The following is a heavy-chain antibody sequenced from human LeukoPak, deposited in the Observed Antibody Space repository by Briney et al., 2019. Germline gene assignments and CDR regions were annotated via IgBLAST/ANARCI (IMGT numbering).Heavy chain of an antibody. V-gene: IGHV3-7*03. Sequence: GWSLMLSCSTSACTFSSYCMSCVRQAPGQGLEGLANIKQVGSEKYYVYYLKGRFTITRDNATNTLYLQMNSLRADDTAVYYCARRWFGEFWGIWFDPWGQGTLVTVSS. J-gene: IGHJ5*02. CDR3: ARRWFGEFWGIWFDP. D-gene: IGHD3-10*01. CDR1: ACTFSSYC. CDR2: IKQVGSEK.